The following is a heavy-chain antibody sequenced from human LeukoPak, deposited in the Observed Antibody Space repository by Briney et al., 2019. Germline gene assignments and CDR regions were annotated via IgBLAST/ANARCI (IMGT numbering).Heavy chain of an antibody. Sequence: KPSETLSLTCTVSGGSISSYYWSWIRQPPGKGLEWSGNIYYSGSTNYNPSLKSRVTISVDTPKNQFSLKLSSVTAADTAVYYCARQVSSSGWTDFDYWGQGTLVTVSS. D-gene: IGHD6-19*01. V-gene: IGHV4-59*08. CDR1: GGSISSYY. J-gene: IGHJ4*02. CDR2: IYYSGST. CDR3: ARQVSSSGWTDFDY.